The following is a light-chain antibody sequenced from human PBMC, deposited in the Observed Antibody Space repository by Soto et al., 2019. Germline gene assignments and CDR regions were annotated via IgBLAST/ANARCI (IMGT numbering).Light chain of an antibody. Sequence: QMTQSTSSLSASVGDRVTITCRASQGIIDYLAWYQQKPGKVPKLLIYAASTLQSGVPSRFSGSGSGTAFTLTISSLQPEDIATYYCQKYNSAPLFGQGTRLAIK. V-gene: IGKV1-27*01. CDR1: QGIIDY. CDR2: AAS. J-gene: IGKJ5*01. CDR3: QKYNSAPL.